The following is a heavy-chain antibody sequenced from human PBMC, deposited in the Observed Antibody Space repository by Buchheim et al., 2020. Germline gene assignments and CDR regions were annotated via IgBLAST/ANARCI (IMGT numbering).Heavy chain of an antibody. Sequence: QVQLVESGGGVVQPGRSLRLSCAASGLTFSSYGMHWVRQAPGKGLEWVAVISYDGSNKYYADSVKGRFTISRDNSKNTLYLQMNSLRVEDTAVYYCAKPTYDDSSGYYYAFFDCWGLGTL. CDR2: ISYDGSNK. J-gene: IGHJ4*02. CDR1: GLTFSSYG. D-gene: IGHD3-22*01. V-gene: IGHV3-30*18. CDR3: AKPTYDDSSGYYYAFFDC.